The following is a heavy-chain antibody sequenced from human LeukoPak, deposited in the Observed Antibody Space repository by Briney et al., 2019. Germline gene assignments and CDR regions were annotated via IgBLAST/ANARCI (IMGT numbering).Heavy chain of an antibody. J-gene: IGHJ4*02. CDR1: GFTVSSNY. Sequence: GGSLRLSCAASGFTVSSNYMSWVRQAPGKGLEWVSGISASGGSTDYADSVKGRFTISRDYSKNTLYLQMNSLRAEDTATYYCAKDRIAVAGFRVKFDSWGQGTLVTVSS. CDR3: AKDRIAVAGFRVKFDS. CDR2: ISASGGST. V-gene: IGHV3-23*01. D-gene: IGHD6-19*01.